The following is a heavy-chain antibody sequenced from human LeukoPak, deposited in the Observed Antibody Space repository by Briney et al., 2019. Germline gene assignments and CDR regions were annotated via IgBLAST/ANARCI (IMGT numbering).Heavy chain of an antibody. V-gene: IGHV3-7*05. Sequence: PGGSLRLSCAASAYTFSSYWMTWVRQAPGKGLECVANIKPDGSAKYHVDSVKGRFTISRDNAKNSLYLQMNSLRAEDTAVYYCARDRGYRDYWGQGTLVTVSS. D-gene: IGHD2-2*02. CDR1: AYTFSSYW. J-gene: IGHJ4*02. CDR3: ARDRGYRDY. CDR2: IKPDGSAK.